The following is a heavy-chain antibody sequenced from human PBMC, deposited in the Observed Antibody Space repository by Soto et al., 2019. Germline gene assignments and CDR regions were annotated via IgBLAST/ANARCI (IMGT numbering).Heavy chain of an antibody. V-gene: IGHV1-8*01. CDR1: GYTFTSYD. J-gene: IGHJ4*02. Sequence: ASVKVSCKASGYTFTSYDINWVRQATGQGLEWMGWMNPNSGNTGYAQKFQGRVTMTRNTSISTAYMELSSLRSEDTAVYYCARCGGSYYEPPYYFAYWAQGTLVTVSS. D-gene: IGHD1-26*01. CDR3: ARCGGSYYEPPYYFAY. CDR2: MNPNSGNT.